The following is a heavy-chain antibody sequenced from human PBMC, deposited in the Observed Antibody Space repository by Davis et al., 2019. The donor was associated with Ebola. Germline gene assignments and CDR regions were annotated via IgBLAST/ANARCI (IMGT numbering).Heavy chain of an antibody. CDR3: ANIQLWFYYYGMDV. D-gene: IGHD5-18*01. V-gene: IGHV3-23*01. CDR2: ISGSGGST. CDR1: GFTFSSYA. Sequence: GGSLRLSCAASGFTFSSYAMSWVRQAPGKGLEWVSAISGSGGSTYYADSVKGRFTISRDNSKNTLYLQMNSLRAEDTAVYYCANIQLWFYYYGMDVWGQGTTVTVSS. J-gene: IGHJ6*02.